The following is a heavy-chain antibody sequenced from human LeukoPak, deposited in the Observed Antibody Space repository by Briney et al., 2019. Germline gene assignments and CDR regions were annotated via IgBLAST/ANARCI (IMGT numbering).Heavy chain of an antibody. CDR2: IYHSGST. J-gene: IGHJ6*03. CDR1: GYSISSGYY. V-gene: IGHV4-38-2*01. CDR3: ARPTYYYDSSGYYYFDYMDV. D-gene: IGHD3-22*01. Sequence: PSETLSLTCAVSGYSISSGYYWGWIRQPPGKGLEWIWSIYHSGSTYYNPSLKSRVTISVDTSKNQFSLKLSSVTAADTAVYYCARPTYYYDSSGYYYFDYMDVWGKGTTVTVSS.